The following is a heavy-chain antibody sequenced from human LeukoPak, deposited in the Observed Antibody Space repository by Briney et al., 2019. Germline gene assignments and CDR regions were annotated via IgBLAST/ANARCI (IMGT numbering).Heavy chain of an antibody. CDR1: VGSISSGCYS. Sequence: SQTLPLTCAVSVGSISSGCYSWSWIRQPPGKGLEWIGYIYHSGSTYYNPSLKSRVTISVDRSKNQFSLKLSSVTAADTAVYYCARGWDTIFGVVYAFDIWGQGTMVTVSS. J-gene: IGHJ3*02. V-gene: IGHV4-30-2*01. CDR2: IYHSGST. D-gene: IGHD3-3*01. CDR3: ARGWDTIFGVVYAFDI.